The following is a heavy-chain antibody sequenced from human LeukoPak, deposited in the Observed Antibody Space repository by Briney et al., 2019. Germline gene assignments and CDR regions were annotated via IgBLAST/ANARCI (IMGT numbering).Heavy chain of an antibody. CDR1: GFIFSNYE. D-gene: IGHD2-2*01. CDR2: ISSSGSNI. Sequence: GGSLRLSCAASGFIFSNYEMIWVRQAPGKGLEWVSYISSSGSNIHFADSVKGRFTISRDNAENSLFLQMNSLRAEDTAVYYCAREGQESCSSTSCSSGAFDIWGQGTMVTVSS. CDR3: AREGQESCSSTSCSSGAFDI. V-gene: IGHV3-48*03. J-gene: IGHJ3*02.